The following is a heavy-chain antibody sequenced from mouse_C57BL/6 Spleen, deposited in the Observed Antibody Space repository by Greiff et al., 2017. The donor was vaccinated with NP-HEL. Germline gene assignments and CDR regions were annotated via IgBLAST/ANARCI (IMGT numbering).Heavy chain of an antibody. V-gene: IGHV1-64*01. Sequence: QVQLQQPGAELVKPGASVKLSCKASGYTFTSYWMHWVKQRPGQGLEWIGMIHPNSGSTNYNEKFKSKATLTVDKSSSTAYMQLSSLTSEDSAVYYCARVYYGRRGFDYWGQGTTLTVSS. J-gene: IGHJ2*01. CDR1: GYTFTSYW. D-gene: IGHD1-1*01. CDR2: IHPNSGST. CDR3: ARVYYGRRGFDY.